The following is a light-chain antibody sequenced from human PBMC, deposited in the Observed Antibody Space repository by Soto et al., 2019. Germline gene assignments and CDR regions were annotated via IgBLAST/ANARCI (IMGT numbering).Light chain of an antibody. V-gene: IGKV1-5*03. J-gene: IGKJ1*01. CDR2: KAS. Sequence: DIQMTQSPSSLSASVGDRVTITCHASQDISNYLNWYQQKPGKAPKLLIYKASTLKSGVPSRFSGSGSGTEFTLTISSLQPDDFATYYCQHYNSYSEAFGQGTKVDI. CDR1: QDISNY. CDR3: QHYNSYSEA.